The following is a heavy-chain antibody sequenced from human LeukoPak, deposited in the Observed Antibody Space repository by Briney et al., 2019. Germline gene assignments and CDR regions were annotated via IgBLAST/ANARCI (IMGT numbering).Heavy chain of an antibody. V-gene: IGHV1-69*04. CDR1: GGTFSSYA. D-gene: IGHD5-12*01. CDR3: AREPLRGYSGYDYSQL. CDR2: IIPILGIA. J-gene: IGHJ4*02. Sequence: ASVKVSCKASGGTFSSYAISWVRQAPGQGLEWMGRIIPILGIANYAQKFQGRVTITADKSTSTAYMELSSLRSEDTAVYYCAREPLRGYSGYDYSQLWGQGTLVTVSS.